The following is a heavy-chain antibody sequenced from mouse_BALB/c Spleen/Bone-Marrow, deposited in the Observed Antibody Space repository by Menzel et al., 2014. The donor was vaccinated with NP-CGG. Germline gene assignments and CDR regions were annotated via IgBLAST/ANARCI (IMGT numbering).Heavy chain of an antibody. CDR1: GFSLTNYG. D-gene: IGHD2-12*01. CDR2: IWSGGNT. J-gene: IGHJ4*01. V-gene: IGHV2-2*02. Sequence: VQRVESGPGLVQPSQSLSITCTVSGFSLTNYGIHWVRQSPGKGLEWLGVIWSGGNTDYNATFISRLSISKDNSKSQVFFKMNSLQGNDTAVFYCARNLGRVRYPYALDHWGQGTSVTVSS. CDR3: ARNLGRVRYPYALDH.